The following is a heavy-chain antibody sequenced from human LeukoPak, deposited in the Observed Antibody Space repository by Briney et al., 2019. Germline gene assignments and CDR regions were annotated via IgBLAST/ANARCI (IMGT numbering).Heavy chain of an antibody. V-gene: IGHV3-48*01. CDR3: ARGPSMTTVVTTPAVGFDY. CDR1: GFTFSSYS. CDR2: ISSSSSTI. J-gene: IGHJ4*02. D-gene: IGHD4-23*01. Sequence: PGGSLRLSCAASGFTFSSYSMNWVRQAPGKGLEWVSYISSSSSTIYYADSVKGRFTISRDNAKNSLYLQMNSLRAEDTAVYYCARGPSMTTVVTTPAVGFDYWGQGTLVTVSS.